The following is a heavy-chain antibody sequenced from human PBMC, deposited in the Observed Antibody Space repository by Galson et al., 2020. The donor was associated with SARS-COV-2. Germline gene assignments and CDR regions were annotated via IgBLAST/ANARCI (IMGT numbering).Heavy chain of an antibody. CDR2: MYYSGSS. V-gene: IGHV4-59*13. D-gene: IGHD3-22*01. CDR1: GGSISRYY. CDR3: ARGGDSSGYYTFGYYYYGMDV. J-gene: IGHJ6*02. Sequence: SETLSLTCTVSGGSISRYYWSWIRQPPGKGLEWIGYMYYSGSSNYNPHLKSRVPVSVDTSKNQFSLKLSSVTAADTAVYYCARGGDSSGYYTFGYYYYGMDVWGQGTTVTVSS.